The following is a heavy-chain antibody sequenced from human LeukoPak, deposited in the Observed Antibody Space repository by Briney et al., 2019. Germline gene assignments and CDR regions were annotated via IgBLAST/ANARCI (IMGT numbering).Heavy chain of an antibody. D-gene: IGHD2-2*01. CDR3: ASVGRIPAANIGDAFVI. CDR1: GCSFTSYA. V-gene: IGHV1-69*05. Sequence: SVTVTCTCSGCSFTSYAISWVRHAHAQGLELEGGIIPIFGTANYAQKFQGRVTITTDESTSTAYLELSSLRSEDTAVYYCASVGRIPAANIGDAFVIRGQGTMVTVSS. J-gene: IGHJ3*02. CDR2: IIPIFGTA.